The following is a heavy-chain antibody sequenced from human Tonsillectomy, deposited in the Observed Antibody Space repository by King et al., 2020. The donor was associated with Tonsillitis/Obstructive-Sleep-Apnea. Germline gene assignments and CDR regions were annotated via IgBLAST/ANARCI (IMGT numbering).Heavy chain of an antibody. CDR1: GGSVSSGSYY. CDR2: IYYSGST. V-gene: IGHV4-61*01. Sequence: HVQLQESGPGLVKPSETLSLTCTVSGGSVSSGSYYWSWIRQPPGKGLEWIGYIYYSGSTNYNPSLKSRVTISVDTSKNQFSLKLSSVTAADTAVYYCATMGIFYDFWSDCEYFQPWGQGTLVTVSS. J-gene: IGHJ1*01. CDR3: ATMGIFYDFWSDCEYFQP. D-gene: IGHD3-3*01.